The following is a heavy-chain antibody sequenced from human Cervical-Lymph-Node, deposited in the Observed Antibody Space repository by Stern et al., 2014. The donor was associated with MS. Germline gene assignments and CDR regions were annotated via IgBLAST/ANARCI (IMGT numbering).Heavy chain of an antibody. D-gene: IGHD4-17*01. J-gene: IGHJ5*02. Sequence: QVQLVQSRPEVKKPGSSVKVSCKASGGTFGTHGISWVRQAPGQGLQWMGGISPTFGTSNYAQNFQDRVTITADESTSTAYMVLSSLRSEDTAIYYCANYYGDNGGWFDPWGQGTLVTVSS. CDR2: ISPTFGTS. CDR3: ANYYGDNGGWFDP. CDR1: GGTFGTHG. V-gene: IGHV1-69*01.